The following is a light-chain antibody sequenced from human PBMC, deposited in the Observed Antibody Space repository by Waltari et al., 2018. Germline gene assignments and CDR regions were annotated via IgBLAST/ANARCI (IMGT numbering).Light chain of an antibody. V-gene: IGKV1-5*03. CDR3: QQYSSFST. CDR1: QSVGTW. CDR2: MAS. J-gene: IGKJ2*01. Sequence: DIQMTQSPSTLSASVGESITISCRASQSVGTWLAWYQQKPGKAPKLLIYMASSLESGVPSRFSGSGSGTEFTLTISSLQPDDFATYSCQQYSSFSTFGQGTKVDI.